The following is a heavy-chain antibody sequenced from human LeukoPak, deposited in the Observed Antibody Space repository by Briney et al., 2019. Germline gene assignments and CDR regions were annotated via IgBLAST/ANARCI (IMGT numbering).Heavy chain of an antibody. J-gene: IGHJ3*02. CDR3: AREGRLTGDAFDI. D-gene: IGHD7-27*01. CDR2: ISGSGDST. V-gene: IGHV3-23*01. CDR1: GFTFSSYA. Sequence: GGSLRLSCAASGFTFSSYAMSWVRQAPGKGLEWVSAISGSGDSTYYADSVKGRFTISRDNAKNSLYLQMNSLRAEDTAVYYCAREGRLTGDAFDIWGQGTMVTVSS.